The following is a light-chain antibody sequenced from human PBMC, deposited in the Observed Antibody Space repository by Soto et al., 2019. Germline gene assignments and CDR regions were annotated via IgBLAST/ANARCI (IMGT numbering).Light chain of an antibody. Sequence: EIVMTQSPATLSVSPGERATLSCRASQSVSSNLACYEQKPGQAPRLLIYDASNRATGIPARFSGSGSGTDFTLTISSLEPEDFAVYYCQQRSNWPITFGQGTRLEIK. CDR2: DAS. J-gene: IGKJ5*01. CDR3: QQRSNWPIT. CDR1: QSVSSN. V-gene: IGKV3-11*01.